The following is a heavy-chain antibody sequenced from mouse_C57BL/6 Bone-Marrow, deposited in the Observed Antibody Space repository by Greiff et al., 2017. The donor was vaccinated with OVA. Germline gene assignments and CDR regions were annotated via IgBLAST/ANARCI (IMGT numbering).Heavy chain of an antibody. CDR1: GFTFSDYG. CDR3: ARPTITTVVATGAMDY. V-gene: IGHV5-17*01. Sequence: EVQLVESGGGLVKPGGSLKLSCAASGFTFSDYGMHWVRQAPEKGLEWVAYISSGSSTIYYADTVKGRFTISSDNAKNTLFLQMTSLRSEDTAMYYCARPTITTVVATGAMDYWGQGTSVTVSS. D-gene: IGHD1-1*01. CDR2: ISSGSSTI. J-gene: IGHJ4*01.